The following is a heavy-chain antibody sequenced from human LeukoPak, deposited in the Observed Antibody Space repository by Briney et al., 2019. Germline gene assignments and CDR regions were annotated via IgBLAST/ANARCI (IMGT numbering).Heavy chain of an antibody. CDR1: GYTFTSYG. CDR2: ISAYNGNT. Sequence: GASVKVSYKASGYTFTSYGISWVRQAPGQGLEWMGWISAYNGNTNYAQKLQGRVTMTTDTSTSTAYMELRSLRSDDTAVYYCARVWCSSTSCYYYFDYWGQGTLVTVSS. D-gene: IGHD2-2*01. CDR3: ARVWCSSTSCYYYFDY. V-gene: IGHV1-18*01. J-gene: IGHJ4*02.